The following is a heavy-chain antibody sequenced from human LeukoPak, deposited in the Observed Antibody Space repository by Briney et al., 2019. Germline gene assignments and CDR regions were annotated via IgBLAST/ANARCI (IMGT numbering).Heavy chain of an antibody. Sequence: PGGSLRLSCAASGFTFSNYFMHWVSQAPGKGLEWVADIANDGSHTFYVESVKGRFTISKDNYKNTLYLQMKSLRGEDTAVYFCARERQDTIIHSGAFDSWGQGTMVTVSS. D-gene: IGHD3-10*01. J-gene: IGHJ3*02. CDR3: ARERQDTIIHSGAFDS. CDR2: IANDGSHT. V-gene: IGHV3-30-3*01. CDR1: GFTFSNYF.